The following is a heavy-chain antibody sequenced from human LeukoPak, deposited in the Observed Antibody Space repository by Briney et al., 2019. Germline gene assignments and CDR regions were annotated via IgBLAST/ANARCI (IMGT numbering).Heavy chain of an antibody. CDR2: IYYSGST. J-gene: IGHJ4*02. V-gene: IGHV4-30-4*01. CDR3: ARSPGGEDFDY. Sequence: PSQTLSLTCSVSGGSIRSGDYYWSWIRQPPGKGLEWIGYIYYSGSTFYNPSLKSRVTISVDTSKNKFSLRLSSVTAADTAVYYCARSPGGEDFDYWGQGTLVTVSS. D-gene: IGHD3-10*01. CDR1: GGSIRSGDYY.